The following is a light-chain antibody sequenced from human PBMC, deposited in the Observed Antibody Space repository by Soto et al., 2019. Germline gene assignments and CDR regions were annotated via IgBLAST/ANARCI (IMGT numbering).Light chain of an antibody. J-gene: IGKJ1*01. Sequence: DIVMTQSPDSLAVSLGERATINCKSSQSVLYSSNSKNYLAWYQQKPGQPPQLLIYWASTRESGVSERFNGGGSGTDFTLTISSLQAEDVAVYYCQQYFSAPLTFGQGTKVEIK. CDR1: QSVLYSSNSKNY. V-gene: IGKV4-1*01. CDR3: QQYFSAPLT. CDR2: WAS.